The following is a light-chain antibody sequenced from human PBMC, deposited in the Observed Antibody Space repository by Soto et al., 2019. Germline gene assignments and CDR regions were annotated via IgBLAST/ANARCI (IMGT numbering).Light chain of an antibody. J-gene: IGLJ1*01. CDR2: DVS. V-gene: IGLV2-14*03. CDR1: SSDIGGYNY. Sequence: HSALTQPASVSGSPGQSIAISCTGTSSDIGGYNYVSWYQQHPGKAPKLIIYDVSNRPSGISTRFSGSKSGNTASLTISGLQAEDEADYHCSSYTTSTTYVFGTATKVTVL. CDR3: SSYTTSTTYV.